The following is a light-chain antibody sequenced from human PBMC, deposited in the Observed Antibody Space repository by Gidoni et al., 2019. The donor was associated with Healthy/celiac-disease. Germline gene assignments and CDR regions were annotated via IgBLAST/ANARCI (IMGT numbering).Light chain of an antibody. CDR3: MQALQTPIT. V-gene: IGKV2-28*01. Sequence: DLVMTQSPLSLPVTPGEPASISCRSSQSLLHSNGYNYLDWYLQKPGQSPQLLIYLGSNRASGVPDRFSGSGSGTDFTLKISRVEAEDVGVYYCMQALQTPITFXQXTRLESK. J-gene: IGKJ5*01. CDR1: QSLLHSNGYNY. CDR2: LGS.